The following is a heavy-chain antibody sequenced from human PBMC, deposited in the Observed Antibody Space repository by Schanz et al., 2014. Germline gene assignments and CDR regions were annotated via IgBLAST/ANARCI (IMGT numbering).Heavy chain of an antibody. D-gene: IGHD6-19*01. V-gene: IGHV3-23*01. Sequence: EVQLLESGGGLVQPGGSLRLSCVASGFTFSTYAMSWVRQAPGKGPEWVSSLTGSGGGTYYADSVRGRFAISRDNSKNTLYLEMNSLRVEDTAVYYCARLSVAGRPHVNYWYFDLWGRGTLVTVSS. J-gene: IGHJ2*01. CDR1: GFTFSTYA. CDR3: ARLSVAGRPHVNYWYFDL. CDR2: LTGSGGGT.